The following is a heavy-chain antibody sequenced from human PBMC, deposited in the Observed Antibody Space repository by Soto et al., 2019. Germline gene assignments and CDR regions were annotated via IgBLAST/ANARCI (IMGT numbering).Heavy chain of an antibody. Sequence: LRLSCAASGFTFSNAWMSWVRQAPGKGLEWVGRIKSKTDGGTTDYAAPVKGRFTISRDDSKNTLYLQMNSLKTEDTAVYYCTTDTKLEPSTVHYWGQGTLVTVSS. CDR3: TTDTKLEPSTVHY. J-gene: IGHJ4*02. V-gene: IGHV3-15*01. CDR1: GFTFSNAW. CDR2: IKSKTDGGTT. D-gene: IGHD1-1*01.